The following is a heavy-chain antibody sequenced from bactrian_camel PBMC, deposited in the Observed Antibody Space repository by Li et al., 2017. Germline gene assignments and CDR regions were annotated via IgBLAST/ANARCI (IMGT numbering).Heavy chain of an antibody. Sequence: HVQLVESGGGSVQSGGSLRLSCAVSGFPYSSYCMGWFRQAPGKEREGVADIDEDGRTGYADSVKGRFTISRDNANTLYLQLNSLKPEDTAVYYCAAPLTPGGHYCRGPGYDYHFWGRGTQVTVS. V-gene: IGHV3S26*01. CDR2: IDEDGRT. J-gene: IGHJ4*01. D-gene: IGHD2*01. CDR1: GFPYSSYC. CDR3: AAPLTPGGHYCRGPGYDYHF.